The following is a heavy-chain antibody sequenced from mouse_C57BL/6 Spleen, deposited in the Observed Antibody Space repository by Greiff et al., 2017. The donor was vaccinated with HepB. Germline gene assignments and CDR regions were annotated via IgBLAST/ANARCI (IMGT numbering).Heavy chain of an antibody. Sequence: VQLQQPGAELVRPGPSVKLSCKASGYTFTSYWMHWVKQRPGQGLEWIGVIDPSDSYTNYNQKFKGKATLTVDTSSSTAYMQLSSLTSEDSAVYYCARREVAKAMDYWGQGTSVTVSS. V-gene: IGHV1-59*01. D-gene: IGHD1-1*01. CDR2: IDPSDSYT. CDR1: GYTFTSYW. J-gene: IGHJ4*01. CDR3: ARREVAKAMDY.